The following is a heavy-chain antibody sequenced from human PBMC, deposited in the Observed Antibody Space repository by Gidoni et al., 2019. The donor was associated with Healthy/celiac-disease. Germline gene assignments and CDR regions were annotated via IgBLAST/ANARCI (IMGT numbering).Heavy chain of an antibody. V-gene: IGHV3-30-3*01. CDR1: GFTFSSYA. D-gene: IGHD2-2*02. Sequence: QVQLVESGGGVVPPGRSLRLSCAASGFTFSSYAMHWVRQAPGKGLEWVAVISYDGSNKYYADSVKGRFTISRDNSKNTLYLQMNSLRAEDTAVYYCARGGYCSSTSCYIFDYFDYWGQGTLVTV. CDR3: ARGGYCSSTSCYIFDYFDY. CDR2: ISYDGSNK. J-gene: IGHJ4*01.